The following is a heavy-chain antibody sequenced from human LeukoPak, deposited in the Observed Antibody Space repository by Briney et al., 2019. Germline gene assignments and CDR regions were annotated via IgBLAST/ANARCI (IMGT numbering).Heavy chain of an antibody. CDR2: IKEDGSEK. V-gene: IGHV3-7*01. CDR1: GFTFSNYW. Sequence: GGSLRLSCSSSGFTFSNYWMSWFRQAPGKGLEWVANIKEDGSEKYYVDSAKGRFTISRDNAKNSLYLQMNGLRDEDTAVYYCARDPCPDYWGQGTLVTVSS. J-gene: IGHJ4*02. CDR3: ARDPCPDY.